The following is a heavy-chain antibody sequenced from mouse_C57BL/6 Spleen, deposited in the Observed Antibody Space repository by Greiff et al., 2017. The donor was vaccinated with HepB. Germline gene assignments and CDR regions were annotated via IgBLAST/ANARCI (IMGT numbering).Heavy chain of an antibody. CDR1: GYTFTSYW. Sequence: QVQLQQSGTELVKPGASVKLSCKASGYTFTSYWMHWVKQRPGQGLEWIGNINPSNGCTNYNEKFKSKATLTVDKSSSTAYMQLSSLTSEDSAVYYCARSYSYGSRYYAMDYWGQGTSVTVSS. CDR2: INPSNGCT. CDR3: ARSYSYGSRYYAMDY. D-gene: IGHD1-1*01. J-gene: IGHJ4*01. V-gene: IGHV1-53*01.